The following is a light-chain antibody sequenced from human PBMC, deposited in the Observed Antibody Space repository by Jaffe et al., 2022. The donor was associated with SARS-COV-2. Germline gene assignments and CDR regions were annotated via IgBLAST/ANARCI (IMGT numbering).Light chain of an antibody. J-gene: IGKJ2*01. CDR1: QNIDNY. CDR3: QHSYTTLYT. V-gene: IGKV1-39*01. CDR2: AAL. Sequence: DIQMTQSPSSLSASVGDRVTITCRASQNIDNYLNWYQQKPGKAPNLLIYAALHLRTGVPSRFSGSGSGTDFTLTISGLQPEDSATYYCQHSYTTLYTFGQGTKLEIK.